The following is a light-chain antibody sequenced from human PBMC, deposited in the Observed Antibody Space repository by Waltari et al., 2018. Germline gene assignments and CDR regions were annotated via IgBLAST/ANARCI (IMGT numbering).Light chain of an antibody. CDR3: QQYQSYWT. CDR2: KAS. Sequence: DIQMTQSPSTLSASLGDRVTITCRASQSINNQFAWYQQKPGKGPKLLMYKASSLESGVPSRFSGSGSGTEFTLTSSSLQPDDFATYYCQQYQSYWTFGQGTKVEIK. J-gene: IGKJ1*01. V-gene: IGKV1-5*03. CDR1: QSINNQ.